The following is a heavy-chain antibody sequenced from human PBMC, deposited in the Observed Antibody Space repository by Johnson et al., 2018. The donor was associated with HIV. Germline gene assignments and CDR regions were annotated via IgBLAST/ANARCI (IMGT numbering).Heavy chain of an antibody. D-gene: IGHD2-8*02. CDR3: ARDLVGSPRAFDI. CDR2: ISGSGGST. Sequence: VQLVESGGGLVKPGGSLRLSCAASGFSFTNAWMSWVRQAPGKGLEWVSAISGSGGSTAYADSVKGRFTISRDNAKNSLYLQMHSLRVEDTASYYCARDLVGSPRAFDIWGQGTMVTISS. CDR1: GFSFTNAW. J-gene: IGHJ3*02. V-gene: IGHV3-20*04.